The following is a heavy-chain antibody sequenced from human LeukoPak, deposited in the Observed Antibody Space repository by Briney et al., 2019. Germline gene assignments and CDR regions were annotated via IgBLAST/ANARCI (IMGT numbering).Heavy chain of an antibody. CDR3: ARTTTPHYYGSGSYALGY. Sequence: GGSLRLSCAASGFTFSTYAMHWVRQGPGKGLDWVAVISYDGSNKYYADSVKGRFTISRDNSKNTLYLQMSSLSAEGTAVYYCARTTTPHYYGSGSYALGYWGQGTLVTVPS. CDR2: ISYDGSNK. J-gene: IGHJ4*02. D-gene: IGHD3-10*01. V-gene: IGHV3-30-3*01. CDR1: GFTFSTYA.